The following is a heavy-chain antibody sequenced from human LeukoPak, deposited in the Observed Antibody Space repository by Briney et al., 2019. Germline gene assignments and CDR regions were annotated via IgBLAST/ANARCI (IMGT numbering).Heavy chain of an antibody. J-gene: IGHJ4*02. Sequence: GGSLRLSCAASGFTFSSYAMSWVRQAPGKGLEWVSAISGSGGSTYYADSVKGRFTISRDNSKNTLYLQMNSLRAKDTAVYYCAKDLTMIVVVTTTSRGDYWGQGTLVTASS. CDR1: GFTFSSYA. V-gene: IGHV3-23*01. CDR3: AKDLTMIVVVTTTSRGDY. CDR2: ISGSGGST. D-gene: IGHD3-22*01.